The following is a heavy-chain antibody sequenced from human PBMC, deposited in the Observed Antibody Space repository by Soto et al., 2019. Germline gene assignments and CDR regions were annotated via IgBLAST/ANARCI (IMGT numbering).Heavy chain of an antibody. CDR2: ISYDGSNK. CDR1: GFTFSSYG. Sequence: GGSLRLSCAASGFTFSSYGMHWVRQAPGKGLEWVAVISYDGSNKYYADSVKGRFTISRDNSKNTLYLQMNSLRAEDTAVYYCAKDLRIQLWSHYFDYWGQGTLVTVSS. J-gene: IGHJ4*02. D-gene: IGHD5-18*01. V-gene: IGHV3-30*18. CDR3: AKDLRIQLWSHYFDY.